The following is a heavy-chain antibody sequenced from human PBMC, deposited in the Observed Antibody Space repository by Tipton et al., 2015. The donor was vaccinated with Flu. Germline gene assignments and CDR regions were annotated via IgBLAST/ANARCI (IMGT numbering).Heavy chain of an antibody. D-gene: IGHD2-2*01. J-gene: IGHJ4*02. CDR1: GGSISSYY. Sequence: TLSLTCTVSGGSISSYYWSWIRQPPGKGLEWIGHIYYSGSTNYNPSLKSRVAISVDTSKNQFSLKLSSVTAADTAVYYCARGDCSSTSCLDYWGQGTLVTVSS. CDR2: IYYSGST. CDR3: ARGDCSSTSCLDY. V-gene: IGHV4-59*01.